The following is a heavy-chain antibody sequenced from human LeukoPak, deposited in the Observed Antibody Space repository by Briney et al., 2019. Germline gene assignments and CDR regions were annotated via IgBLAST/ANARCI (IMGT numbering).Heavy chain of an antibody. V-gene: IGHV3-23*01. CDR3: EKDHESDGYPCLDH. Sequence: GGSLRLSCAASGFTFSRLAMTWVRQAPGKGLEWVSTISASGPYYADAVRGRFTISRDNSRNTLSLQMYSLRAEDTAVYYCEKDHESDGYPCLDHWGLGTLVTVSS. J-gene: IGHJ4*02. D-gene: IGHD3-22*01. CDR2: ISASGP. CDR1: GFTFSRLA.